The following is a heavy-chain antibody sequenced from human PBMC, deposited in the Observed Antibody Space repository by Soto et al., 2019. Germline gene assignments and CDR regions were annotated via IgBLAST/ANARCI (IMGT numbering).Heavy chain of an antibody. D-gene: IGHD3-10*01. Sequence: SETLSLTCTVSGGSISSSSYYWGWIRQPPGKGLEWIGSIYYTGNTYYNPSLKSRVTISVDTSKNQFSLKLSSVTAADTAVYYCARHMATSYKAYYYYYYMDVWGKGTTVTVSS. CDR2: IYYTGNT. V-gene: IGHV4-39*01. J-gene: IGHJ6*03. CDR3: ARHMATSYKAYYYYYYMDV. CDR1: GGSISSSSYY.